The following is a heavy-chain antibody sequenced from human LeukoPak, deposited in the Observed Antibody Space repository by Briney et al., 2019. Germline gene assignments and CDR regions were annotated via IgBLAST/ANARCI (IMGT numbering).Heavy chain of an antibody. CDR1: GFTVSNNY. CDR3: ARVITMVRGVIILAYYFDY. J-gene: IGHJ4*02. CDR2: IYSGGST. Sequence: PGGSLRLSCAASGFTVSNNYMSWVRQAPGKGLEWVSVIYSGGSTYYADSVKGRFTISRDNPKNTLYLQMNSLRAEDTAVYYCARVITMVRGVIILAYYFDYWGQGTLVTVSS. V-gene: IGHV3-66*01. D-gene: IGHD3-10*01.